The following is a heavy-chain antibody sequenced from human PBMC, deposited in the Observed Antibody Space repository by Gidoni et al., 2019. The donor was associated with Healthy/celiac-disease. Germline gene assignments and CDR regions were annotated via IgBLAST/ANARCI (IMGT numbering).Heavy chain of an antibody. J-gene: IGHJ6*02. CDR2: IKSKTDGGTT. V-gene: IGHV3-15*01. Sequence: EVQLVESGGGLVKPGGSLRLSCAASGFTFSNAWMSWVRQAPGKGLEWVGRIKSKTDGGTTDYAAPVKGRFTISRDDSKNTLYLQMNSLKTEDTAVYYCTTDDPITMVRGVIDLYYYGMDVWGQGTTVTVSS. CDR1: GFTFSNAW. D-gene: IGHD3-10*01. CDR3: TTDDPITMVRGVIDLYYYGMDV.